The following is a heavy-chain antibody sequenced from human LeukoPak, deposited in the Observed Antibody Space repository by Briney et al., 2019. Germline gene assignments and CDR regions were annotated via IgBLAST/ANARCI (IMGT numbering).Heavy chain of an antibody. CDR1: GGSFSGSY. Sequence: PSETLSLTCAVYGGSFSGSYWSWIRQPPGKGLEWIGYIYYSGSTNYNPSLKSRVTISVDTSKNQFSLKLSSVTAADTAVYYCARGDGYNWRYFDYWGQGTLVTVSS. CDR3: ARGDGYNWRYFDY. V-gene: IGHV4-59*01. D-gene: IGHD5-24*01. J-gene: IGHJ4*02. CDR2: IYYSGST.